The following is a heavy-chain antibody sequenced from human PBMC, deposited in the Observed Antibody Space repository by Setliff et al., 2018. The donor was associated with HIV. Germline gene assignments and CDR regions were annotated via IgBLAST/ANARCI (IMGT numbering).Heavy chain of an antibody. J-gene: IGHJ4*02. CDR2: IKQDGSEK. Sequence: GGSLRLSCAASGFTFSSYWMTWVRQAPGKGLEWVANIKQDGSEKYYVGSVKGRFTISRDNSKNSYYLQMDSLRAEDTAVYYCAGPYFFTYWGQGTLVTVSS. CDR3: AGPYFFTY. CDR1: GFTFSSYW. V-gene: IGHV3-7*03. D-gene: IGHD1-26*01.